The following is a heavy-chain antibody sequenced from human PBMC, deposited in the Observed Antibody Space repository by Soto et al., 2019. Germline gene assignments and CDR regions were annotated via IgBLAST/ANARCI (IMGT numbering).Heavy chain of an antibody. D-gene: IGHD5-12*01. J-gene: IGHJ5*02. V-gene: IGHV3-21*01. CDR1: GFTFSSDS. Sequence: PGGSLRLSCAASGFTFSSDSMNWVRQAPGKGLEWVSSISSSSSYIYYADSVKGRFTISRDNAKNSLYLQMNSLRAEDTAVYYCARDVVVDIVAINWFDPWGQGTLVTVSS. CDR3: ARDVVVDIVAINWFDP. CDR2: ISSSSSYI.